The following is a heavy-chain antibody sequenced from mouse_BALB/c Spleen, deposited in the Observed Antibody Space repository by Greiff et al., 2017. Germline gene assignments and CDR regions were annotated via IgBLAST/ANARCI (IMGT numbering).Heavy chain of an antibody. CDR3: ARQYYGSAMDY. CDR2: ISSGGGST. J-gene: IGHJ4*01. D-gene: IGHD1-1*01. Sequence: EVKLMESGGGLVKPGGSLKLSCAASGFAFSSYDMSWVRQTPEKRLEWVAYISSGGGSTYYPDTVKGRFTISRDNAKNTLYLQMSSLKSEDTAMYYCARQYYGSAMDYWGQGTSVTVSS. V-gene: IGHV5-12-1*01. CDR1: GFAFSSYD.